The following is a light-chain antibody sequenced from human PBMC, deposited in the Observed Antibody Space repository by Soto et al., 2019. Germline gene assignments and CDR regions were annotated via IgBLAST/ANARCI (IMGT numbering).Light chain of an antibody. CDR3: LQHNSYRWT. CDR2: DAS. J-gene: IGKJ1*01. CDR1: QSVSSF. Sequence: EIVLTQSPGTLSLSPGERATLSCRASQSVSSFVAWYQQKPGQAPRLLIYDASSRATGIPDRFSGSGSGTDFTLTISSLQPEDFATYYCLQHNSYRWTFGQGTKVDIK. V-gene: IGKV3-11*01.